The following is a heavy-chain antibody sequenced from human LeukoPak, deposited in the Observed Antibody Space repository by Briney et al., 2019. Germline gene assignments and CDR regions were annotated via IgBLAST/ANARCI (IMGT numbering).Heavy chain of an antibody. J-gene: IGHJ4*02. CDR3: ARALTTTMSSG. Sequence: PGGSLRLSCAAPGFTFSSYEMNWVRQAPGKGLEWVSYISSSGSTIYYADSVKGRFNISRDNDKNSLYLQMNSLRADDTAVYYCARALTTTMSSGGGQGTLVTVSS. CDR1: GFTFSSYE. V-gene: IGHV3-48*03. CDR2: ISSSGSTI. D-gene: IGHD5-18*01.